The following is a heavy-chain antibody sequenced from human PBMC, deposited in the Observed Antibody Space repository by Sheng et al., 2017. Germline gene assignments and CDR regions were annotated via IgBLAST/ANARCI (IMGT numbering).Heavy chain of an antibody. CDR1: GESLSGYY. V-gene: IGHV4-34*01. CDR2: IKYSGDT. CDR3: ARHIVADPSAIGFDY. Sequence: QVHLQQWGAGLLKPSETLSLTCAVYGESLSGYYWSWVRQTPWKGLEWIGEIKYSGDTKYNPSLKSRVTISVDTSKNQFSLKLTSVTAADTTVYYCARHIVADPSAIGFDYWGQEPWSPSPQ. D-gene: IGHD2-2*02. J-gene: IGHJ4*01.